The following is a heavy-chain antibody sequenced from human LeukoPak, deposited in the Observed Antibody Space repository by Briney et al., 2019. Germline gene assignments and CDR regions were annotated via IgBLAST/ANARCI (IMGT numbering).Heavy chain of an antibody. CDR3: ARDHSSYYYGSGTHFNFDY. V-gene: IGHV3-66*01. D-gene: IGHD3-10*01. CDR2: IYSGGST. Sequence: GGSLRLSCAASGFTVSSNYMSWVRQAPGKGLEWVSVIYSGGSTYYADSVEGRFTISRDNSKNTLYLQMNSLRAEDTAVYYCARDHSSYYYGSGTHFNFDYWGQGTLVTVSS. CDR1: GFTVSSNY. J-gene: IGHJ4*02.